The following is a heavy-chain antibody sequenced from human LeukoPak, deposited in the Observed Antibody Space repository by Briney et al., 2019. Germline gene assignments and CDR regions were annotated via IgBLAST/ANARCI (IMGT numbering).Heavy chain of an antibody. D-gene: IGHD5-18*01. CDR3: ARVGRYSLWSPDY. CDR1: GFTVSSNY. Sequence: GGSLRLSCAASGFTVSSNYMSWVCQAPGKGLEWVSVIYSGGSTYYADSVKGRFTISRDNSKNTLYLQMNSLRAEDTAVYYCARVGRYSLWSPDYGGQGTLVTVSS. J-gene: IGHJ4*02. CDR2: IYSGGST. V-gene: IGHV3-66*01.